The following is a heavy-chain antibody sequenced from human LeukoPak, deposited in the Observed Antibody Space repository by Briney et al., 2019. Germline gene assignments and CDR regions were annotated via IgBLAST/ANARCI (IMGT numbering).Heavy chain of an antibody. CDR1: GFTFSGYA. V-gene: IGHV3-23*01. J-gene: IGHJ4*02. D-gene: IGHD3-22*01. CDR2: ISGSGGST. Sequence: GGSLRLSCAASGFTFSGYAMSWVRQAPGKGLEWVSAISGSGGSTYYADSVEGRFTISRDNSKNTLYLQMNSLRAEDTAVYYCAKRSSDSSGYYSYFDYWGQGTLVTVSS. CDR3: AKRSSDSSGYYSYFDY.